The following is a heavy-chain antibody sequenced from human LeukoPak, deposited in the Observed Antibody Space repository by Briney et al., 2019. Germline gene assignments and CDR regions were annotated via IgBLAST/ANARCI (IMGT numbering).Heavy chain of an antibody. J-gene: IGHJ3*02. Sequence: ASVKVSCKASGYTFTGYYMHWVRQAPGQGLEWMGWINPNSGGTNYAQKFQGRVTMTRDTSISTAYMELSRLRSDDTAVYYCARVRYYDILTGHNAFDIWGRGTMVTVSS. D-gene: IGHD3-9*01. V-gene: IGHV1-2*02. CDR1: GYTFTGYY. CDR2: INPNSGGT. CDR3: ARVRYYDILTGHNAFDI.